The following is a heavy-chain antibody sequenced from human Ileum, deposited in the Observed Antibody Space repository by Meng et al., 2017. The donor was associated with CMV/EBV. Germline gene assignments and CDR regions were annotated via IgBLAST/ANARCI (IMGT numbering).Heavy chain of an antibody. CDR1: GYTFTDRY. J-gene: IGHJ5*02. CDR2: INPKDGDT. CDR3: ARENWVYDL. D-gene: IGHD2/OR15-2a*01. Sequence: QPIRSGARVKNAGASGKVSCKASGYTFTDRYIHWVPQAPGQGPECLGWINPKDGDTDYTESFQGRVTLTRDTSITTAYMELHNLKSDDTAIYYCARENWVYDLWGQGTLVTVSS. V-gene: IGHV1-2*02.